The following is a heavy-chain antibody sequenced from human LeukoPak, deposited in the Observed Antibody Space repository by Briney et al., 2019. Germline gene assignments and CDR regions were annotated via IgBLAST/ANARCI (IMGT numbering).Heavy chain of an antibody. V-gene: IGHV1-8*01. CDR2: MNPNSANT. CDR1: GYTFTSYD. J-gene: IGHJ4*02. D-gene: IGHD6-13*01. CDR3: ARVGFAAAGAIDY. Sequence: GASVKVSCKSSGYTFTSYDINWVRQASGQGLEWMGWMNPNSANTGYAQKFQGRVTMTRGPSTSTAYMELSGLTSEDTGVYYCARVGFAAAGAIDYWGQGTLVTVSS.